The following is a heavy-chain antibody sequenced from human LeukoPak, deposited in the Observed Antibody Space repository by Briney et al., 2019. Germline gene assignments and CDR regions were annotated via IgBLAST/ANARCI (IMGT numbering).Heavy chain of an antibody. Sequence: GGSLRLSCAASGFTFSSYAMHWVRQSLGKGLEWVAVMSYDGFNKYYADSVKGRFTISRDNSKNTLYLQMNSLRAEDTAVYYCAKTKGCSYGYYFDYWGQGTLVTVSS. J-gene: IGHJ4*02. D-gene: IGHD5-18*01. CDR1: GFTFSSYA. CDR3: AKTKGCSYGYYFDY. V-gene: IGHV3-30*18. CDR2: MSYDGFNK.